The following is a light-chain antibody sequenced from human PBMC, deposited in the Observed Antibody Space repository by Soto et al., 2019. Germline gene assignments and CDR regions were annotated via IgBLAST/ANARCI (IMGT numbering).Light chain of an antibody. CDR3: QHHGT. J-gene: IGKJ1*01. CDR1: QRISSW. CDR2: DAS. V-gene: IGKV1-5*01. Sequence: DIQMTQSPSTLSASVGDRVTLTCRASQRISSWLAWYQQKPGKAPMLLIYDASSLESGVPSRFSGSGSGTEFTLTICSLQPDDFATYYCQHHGTFGQGTKVDIK.